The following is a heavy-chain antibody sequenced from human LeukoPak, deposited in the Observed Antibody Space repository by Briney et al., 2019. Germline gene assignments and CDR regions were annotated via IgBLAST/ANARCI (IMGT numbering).Heavy chain of an antibody. D-gene: IGHD6-13*01. Sequence: GGSLRLSCAASGFTFSSYAMSWVRQAPGKGLEWVSAISGSGGSTYYADSVKGRFTISRDNAKNTLYLQMNSLRAEDTAVYYCARGQQLVRSFDYWGQGTLVTVSS. CDR3: ARGQQLVRSFDY. CDR1: GFTFSSYA. CDR2: ISGSGGST. V-gene: IGHV3-23*01. J-gene: IGHJ4*02.